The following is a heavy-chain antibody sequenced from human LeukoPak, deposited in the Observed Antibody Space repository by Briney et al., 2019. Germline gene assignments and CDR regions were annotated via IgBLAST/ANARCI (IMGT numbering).Heavy chain of an antibody. CDR2: ISGSGGST. J-gene: IGHJ6*03. V-gene: IGHV3-23*01. D-gene: IGHD3-22*01. Sequence: GGSLRLSCAASGFTFSSYAMSWVRQAPGKGLEWVSAISGSGGSTYYADSVKGRFTISRDNSKNTLYLQMNSLRAEDTAVYYCAKRVPLSVYLRYYYYYMDVWGKGTTVTVSS. CDR1: GFTFSSYA. CDR3: AKRVPLSVYLRYYYYYMDV.